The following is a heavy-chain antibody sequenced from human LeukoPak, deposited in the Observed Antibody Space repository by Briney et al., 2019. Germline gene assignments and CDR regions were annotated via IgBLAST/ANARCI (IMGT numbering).Heavy chain of an antibody. D-gene: IGHD3-22*01. J-gene: IGHJ4*02. Sequence: SETLSLTCTVSGGSIRSDSYYWGWIRQPPGKGLEWIGSIFYSGSTYYNPSLKSRVTISVDTSKNQFSLKLNSVTAADTAVYYCARDRSYYDSSGYWTVFDYWGQGTLVTVSS. CDR2: IFYSGST. CDR1: GGSIRSDSYY. CDR3: ARDRSYYDSSGYWTVFDY. V-gene: IGHV4-39*07.